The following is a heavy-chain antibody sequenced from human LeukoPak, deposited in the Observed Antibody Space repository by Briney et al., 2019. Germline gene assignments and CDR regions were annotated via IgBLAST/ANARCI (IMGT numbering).Heavy chain of an antibody. CDR3: ARGRYFDWRRDPPGYGMDV. Sequence: PSQTLSLTCTVSGGSISSGGYYWSWIRQHPGKGLEWIGYIYYSGSTYYNPSLKSRVTISVDTSKNQFSLKLSSVTAADTAVYYCARGRYFDWRRDPPGYGMDVWGKGTTVTVSS. V-gene: IGHV4-31*03. CDR1: GGSISSGGYY. J-gene: IGHJ6*04. CDR2: IYYSGST. D-gene: IGHD3-9*01.